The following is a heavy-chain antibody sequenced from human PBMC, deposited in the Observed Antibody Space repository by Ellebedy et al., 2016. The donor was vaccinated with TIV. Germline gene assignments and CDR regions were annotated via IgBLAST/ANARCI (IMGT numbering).Heavy chain of an antibody. CDR3: ARQGEIVGATDAFDI. Sequence: SETLSLTCAVYGGSFSGYYWSWIRQPPGKGLEWIGEINHSGSTNYNPSLKSRVTISVDTSKNQFSLKLNSLTAADTAVYYCARQGEIVGATDAFDIWGQGTMVTVSS. V-gene: IGHV4-34*01. D-gene: IGHD1-26*01. J-gene: IGHJ3*02. CDR2: INHSGST. CDR1: GGSFSGYY.